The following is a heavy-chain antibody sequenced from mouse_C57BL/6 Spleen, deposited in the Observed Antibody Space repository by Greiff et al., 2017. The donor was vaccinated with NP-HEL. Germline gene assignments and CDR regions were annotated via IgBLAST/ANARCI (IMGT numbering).Heavy chain of an antibody. CDR3: ARRGDGYYHAMDY. D-gene: IGHD2-3*01. J-gene: IGHJ4*01. V-gene: IGHV1-18*01. Sequence: EVQLQQSGPELVKPGASVKIPCKASGYTFTDYNMDWVKQSHGKSLEWIGDINPNNGGTIYNQKFKGKSTLTVDKSSSTAYLELRSLTAEDTAVYYCARRGDGYYHAMDYWGQGTSVTVSS. CDR1: GYTFTDYN. CDR2: INPNNGGT.